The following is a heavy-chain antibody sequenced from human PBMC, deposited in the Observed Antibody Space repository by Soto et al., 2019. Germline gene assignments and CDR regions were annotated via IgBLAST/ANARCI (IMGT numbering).Heavy chain of an antibody. CDR2: LSGSGSSA. CDR1: GFTFGDYA. V-gene: IGHV3-23*01. J-gene: IGHJ4*02. CDR3: TRGSTVFARWYFGS. Sequence: GGSLRLSCAAPGFTFGDYAMSWVRQAPGKGLQWVATLSGSGSSALYADSVKGRFTISRDNSENTLRLQMSGLRGDDTAIYYCTRGSTVFARWYFGSWGQGTLVTVSS. D-gene: IGHD3-3*02.